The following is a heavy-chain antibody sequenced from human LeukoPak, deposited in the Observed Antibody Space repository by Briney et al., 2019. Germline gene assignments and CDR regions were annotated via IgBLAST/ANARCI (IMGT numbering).Heavy chain of an antibody. J-gene: IGHJ4*02. CDR2: IYYSGST. Sequence: SETLSLTCTVSGGSLSSSSYYWGWVRQPPGKGLEWIGSIYYSGSTYYNPSLKSRLTISLDPSQTQFSLRLSSVTAADTALYYCTRGSYDVLTGYSTLGEYWGQGTLVTVSS. V-gene: IGHV4-39*01. D-gene: IGHD3-9*01. CDR1: GGSLSSSSYY. CDR3: TRGSYDVLTGYSTLGEY.